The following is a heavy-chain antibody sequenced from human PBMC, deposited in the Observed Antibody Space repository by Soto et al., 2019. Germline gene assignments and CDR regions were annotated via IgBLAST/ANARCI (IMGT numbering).Heavy chain of an antibody. CDR2: IYYSGST. CDR1: GGSISSGDYY. J-gene: IGHJ6*02. V-gene: IGHV4-30-4*01. CDR3: ARALGEVNSGSYFYYYYGMDV. D-gene: IGHD1-26*01. Sequence: SETLSLTCTVSGGSISSGDYYWSWIRQPPGKGLEWNGYIYYSGSTYYNPSLKSRVTISVDTSKNQFSLKLSSVTAADTAVYYCARALGEVNSGSYFYYYYGMDVWGQGTTVTVSS.